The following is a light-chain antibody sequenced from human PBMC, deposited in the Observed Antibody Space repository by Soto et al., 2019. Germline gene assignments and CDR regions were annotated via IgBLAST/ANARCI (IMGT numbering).Light chain of an antibody. CDR1: QSLTNSF. J-gene: IGKJ4*01. Sequence: EILLTQSPGTLSLSPGDRATLSCRASQSLTNSFLAWYQQKPGQTPRLLIYGASFRATDIPDRFSGSGSGTDFTLTISRLEPEDFAVYFCQQYVRLPLSFGGGTKVEIK. CDR3: QQYVRLPLS. V-gene: IGKV3-20*01. CDR2: GAS.